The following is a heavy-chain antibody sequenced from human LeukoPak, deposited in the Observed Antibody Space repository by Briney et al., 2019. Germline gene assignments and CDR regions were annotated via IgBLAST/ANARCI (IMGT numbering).Heavy chain of an antibody. Sequence: NPSETLSLTCTVSGGSISSGGYYWSWIRQHPGKGLEWIGYIYYSGSTYYNPSLKSRVTISVDTSKNQFSLKLSSVTAADTAVYYCARDRDYYDSSGPPGFDLWGRGTLVTVPS. V-gene: IGHV4-31*03. CDR2: IYYSGST. D-gene: IGHD3-22*01. CDR1: GGSISSGGYY. J-gene: IGHJ2*01. CDR3: ARDRDYYDSSGPPGFDL.